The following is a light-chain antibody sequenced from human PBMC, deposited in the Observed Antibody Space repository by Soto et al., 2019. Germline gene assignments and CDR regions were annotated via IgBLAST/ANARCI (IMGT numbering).Light chain of an antibody. CDR1: NSNIGTNYD. Sequence: QSVLTQPPSVSGAPGQRVTISCTGSNSNIGTNYDVIWYQQLPGTAPKLMLYGITLRPSGVPNRFSGSKSGNLASLTISGLQAEDEADYYRTSWTTSTTMIFGGGTKVTVL. CDR2: GIT. CDR3: TSWTTSTTMI. J-gene: IGLJ2*01. V-gene: IGLV1-40*01.